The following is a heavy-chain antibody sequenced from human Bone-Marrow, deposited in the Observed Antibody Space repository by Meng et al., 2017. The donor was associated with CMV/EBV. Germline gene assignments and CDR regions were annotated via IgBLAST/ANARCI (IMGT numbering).Heavy chain of an antibody. V-gene: IGHV3-43D*03. J-gene: IGHJ4*02. CDR3: AKEGERSGFRGYFDY. Sequence: GGSLRLSCAASGFTFGDYAMHWVRQAPGKGLEWVSLISWDGGSTYYADSVKGRFTISRDNSKNSLYLQMNSLRAEDTALYYCAKEGERSGFRGYFDYWGQGTLVTVSS. CDR1: GFTFGDYA. CDR2: ISWDGGST. D-gene: IGHD3-3*01.